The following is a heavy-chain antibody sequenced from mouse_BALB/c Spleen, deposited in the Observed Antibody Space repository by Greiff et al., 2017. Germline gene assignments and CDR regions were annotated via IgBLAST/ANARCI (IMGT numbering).Heavy chain of an antibody. J-gene: IGHJ3*01. V-gene: IGHV5-6-3*01. Sequence: EVKLVESGGGLVQPGGSLKLSCAASGFTFSSYGMSWVRQTPDKRLELVATINSNGGSTYYPDSVKGRFTISRDNAKNTLYLQMSSLKSEDTAMYYCASLYDGYFFAYWGQGTLVTVSA. CDR1: GFTFSSYG. D-gene: IGHD2-3*01. CDR2: INSNGGST. CDR3: ASLYDGYFFAY.